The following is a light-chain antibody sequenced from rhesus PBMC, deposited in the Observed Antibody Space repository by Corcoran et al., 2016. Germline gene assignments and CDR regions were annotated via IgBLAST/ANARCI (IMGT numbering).Light chain of an antibody. J-gene: IGKJ1*01. Sequence: DIVMNQTPLSLPVTPGEPASISCRSSQSLLHTDGYTYLDWYLQKPGQSPQLLFYGGSNRASGVPDRCSGIGSGTDFTLKISKVEAEDVGVYYCMQHKAVPWTFGQGSKVEIK. CDR2: GGS. V-gene: IGKV2-61*01. CDR3: MQHKAVPWT. CDR1: QSLLHTDGYTY.